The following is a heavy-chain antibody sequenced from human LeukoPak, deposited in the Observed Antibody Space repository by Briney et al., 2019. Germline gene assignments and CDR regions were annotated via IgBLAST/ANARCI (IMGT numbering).Heavy chain of an antibody. CDR3: ARDYWFDP. J-gene: IGHJ5*02. CDR2: IYYSGST. CDR1: GGSTSSGDYY. V-gene: IGHV4-30-4*01. Sequence: SETLSLTCTVSGGSTSSGDYYWSWIRQPPGKGLEWIGYIYYSGSTYYNPSLKSRTAISVDTSKNQFSLKLSSVTAADTAVYYCARDYWFDPWGQGTLVTVSS.